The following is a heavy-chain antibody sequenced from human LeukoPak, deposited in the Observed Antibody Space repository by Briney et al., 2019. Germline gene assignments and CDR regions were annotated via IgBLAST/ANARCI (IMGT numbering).Heavy chain of an antibody. CDR3: ARVSWFPGTSYYYMDV. CDR1: GGSISSRPYS. CDR2: FYYSGST. Sequence: PSETLSLTCTVSGGSISSRPYSWGWIRQPPGKGLEWLGSFYYSGSTYYKPSLKSRVTISVDTSNNQFSLKLSCVTAADTAVYYCARVSWFPGTSYYYMDVWGKGTTVTVSS. V-gene: IGHV4-39*07. J-gene: IGHJ6*03. D-gene: IGHD1-1*01.